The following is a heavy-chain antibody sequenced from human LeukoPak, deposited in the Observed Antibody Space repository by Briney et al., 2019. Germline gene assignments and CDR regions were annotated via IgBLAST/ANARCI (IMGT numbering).Heavy chain of an antibody. Sequence: PGRSLRLSCAASGFTFSSYSMNWVRQAPGKGLEWVSYISSSSSTIYYADSVKGRFTISRDNAKNSLYLQMNSLRAEDTAVYYCARDQHVVVVPAAVDYWGQGTLVTVSS. V-gene: IGHV3-48*01. D-gene: IGHD2-2*01. CDR2: ISSSSSTI. J-gene: IGHJ4*02. CDR1: GFTFSSYS. CDR3: ARDQHVVVVPAAVDY.